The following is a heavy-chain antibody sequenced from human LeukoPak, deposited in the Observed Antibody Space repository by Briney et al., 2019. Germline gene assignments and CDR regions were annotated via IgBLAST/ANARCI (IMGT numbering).Heavy chain of an antibody. D-gene: IGHD2-21*02. V-gene: IGHV4-59*01. CDR2: IYYSGST. CDR1: GGSLSGYY. Sequence: PSETLSLTXTVTGGSLSGYYWSWIRQSPGKGLEWVGYIYYSGSTNYNPSLKSRVTISVDTSKNQFSLKLSSVTAADTAVYYCARDSTSSYCGGDCYAFDIWGQGTMVTVSS. J-gene: IGHJ3*02. CDR3: ARDSTSSYCGGDCYAFDI.